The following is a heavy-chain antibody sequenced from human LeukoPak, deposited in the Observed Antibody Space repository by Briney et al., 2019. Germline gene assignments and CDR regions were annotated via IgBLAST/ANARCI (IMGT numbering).Heavy chain of an antibody. CDR2: ITGSGGST. J-gene: IGHJ4*02. Sequence: GGSLRLSCAVSGIALSNYGMSWVRQAPGKGLEWVAGITGSGGSTNYADSVKGRFTISRDNSKNTLYLQMNSLRAEDTAVYYCAKGGYDYVEIGYFDYWGQGTLVTVSS. CDR3: AKGGYDYVEIGYFDY. D-gene: IGHD5-12*01. CDR1: GIALSNYG. V-gene: IGHV3-23*01.